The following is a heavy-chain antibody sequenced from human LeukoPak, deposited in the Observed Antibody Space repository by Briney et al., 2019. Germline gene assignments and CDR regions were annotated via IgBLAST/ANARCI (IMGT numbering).Heavy chain of an antibody. D-gene: IGHD2-2*01. CDR2: IWYDGRSE. Sequence: GGSLRLSCAASGFTFRTYGFHWAHQAPGKGLEWVSVIWYDGRSEYNADSVKGRFTISRDNSENTLYLQMNSLRAEDTAVYYCARGVPAAYRLGNYYYMDVWGKGTTVSVSS. J-gene: IGHJ6*03. V-gene: IGHV3-33*01. CDR3: ARGVPAAYRLGNYYYMDV. CDR1: GFTFRTYG.